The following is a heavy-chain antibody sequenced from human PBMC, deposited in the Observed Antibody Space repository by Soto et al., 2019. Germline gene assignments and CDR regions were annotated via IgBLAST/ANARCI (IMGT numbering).Heavy chain of an antibody. CDR1: GFTFSSYA. CDR2: ISGSGGST. D-gene: IGHD6-13*01. V-gene: IGHV3-23*01. J-gene: IGHJ5*02. Sequence: EVQLLESGGGLVQPGGSLRLSCAASGFTFSSYAMSWVRQAPGKGLEGVSAISGSGGSTYYADSVKGRFTISRDNSKNTLYVQMNSLRAEYTAVYYCAKDHEFSSSWLSRHTWFDPWGQGTLVTVSS. CDR3: AKDHEFSSSWLSRHTWFDP.